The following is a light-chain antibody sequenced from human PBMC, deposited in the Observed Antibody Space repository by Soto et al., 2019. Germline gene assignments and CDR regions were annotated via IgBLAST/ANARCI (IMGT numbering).Light chain of an antibody. CDR3: QQYDNWPPVT. CDR2: GAS. Sequence: EIVMTQSPATLSVSPGERATLSCRASQSVSSNLAWYQQKPGQAPRLLIHGASTRATGIPARFSGSGSGTEFTLTISSLQSEDFAVYYCQQYDNWPPVTFGQGTRLEIK. CDR1: QSVSSN. J-gene: IGKJ5*01. V-gene: IGKV3-15*01.